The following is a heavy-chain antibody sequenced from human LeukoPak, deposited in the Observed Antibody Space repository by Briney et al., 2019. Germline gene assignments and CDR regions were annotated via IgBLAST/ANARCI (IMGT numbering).Heavy chain of an antibody. V-gene: IGHV3-30*02. CDR3: AKYCSSTSCYNYANWFDP. J-gene: IGHJ5*02. Sequence: GGSLRLSCAASGFTFSSYGMHWVRQAPGKGLEWVAFIRYDGSNKYYADSVKGRFTISRDNSKNTLYLQMNSLRAEDTAVYYCAKYCSSTSCYNYANWFDPWGQGTLVIVSS. D-gene: IGHD2-2*02. CDR1: GFTFSSYG. CDR2: IRYDGSNK.